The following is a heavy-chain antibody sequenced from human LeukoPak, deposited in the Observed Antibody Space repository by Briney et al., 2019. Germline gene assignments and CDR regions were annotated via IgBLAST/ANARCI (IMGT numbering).Heavy chain of an antibody. D-gene: IGHD5-24*01. CDR2: ITRSSIYM. J-gene: IGHJ4*02. Sequence: GGSLRLSCAASGFTFSSYSMNWVRQAPGKGLEWVSSITRSSIYMYYADSVTGRFTISRDNARKSLYLQMNSLRGEDTAVYYCARDQYPMAGHPRLDYWGQGTLVTVSS. CDR1: GFTFSSYS. CDR3: ARDQYPMAGHPRLDY. V-gene: IGHV3-21*01.